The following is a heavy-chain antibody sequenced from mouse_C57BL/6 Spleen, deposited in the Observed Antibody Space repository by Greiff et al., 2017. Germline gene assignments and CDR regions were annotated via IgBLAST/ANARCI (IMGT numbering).Heavy chain of an antibody. V-gene: IGHV5-9*01. CDR1: GFTFSSYT. Sequence: DVHLVESGGGLVKPGGSLKLSCAASGFTFSSYTMSWVRQTPEKRLEWVATISGGGGNTYYPDSVKGRFTISRDNAKNTLYLQMSSLRSEDTALYYCARDYGSSLYYFDYWGQGTTLTVSS. CDR3: ARDYGSSLYYFDY. D-gene: IGHD1-1*01. CDR2: ISGGGGNT. J-gene: IGHJ2*01.